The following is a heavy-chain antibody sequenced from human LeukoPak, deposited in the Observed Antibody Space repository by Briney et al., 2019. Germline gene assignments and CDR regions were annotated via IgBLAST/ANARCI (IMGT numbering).Heavy chain of an antibody. D-gene: IGHD3-3*01. J-gene: IGHJ4*02. CDR3: ARDYRYDFWSGYYTGISFDY. V-gene: IGHV4-39*07. Sequence: SETLSLTCTVSGGSISSSSYYWGWIRQPPGKGLEWIGSIYHSGSTYYNPSLKSRVTISVDTSKNQFSLKLSSVTAADTAVYYCARDYRYDFWSGYYTGISFDYWGQGTLVTVSS. CDR1: GGSISSSSYY. CDR2: IYHSGST.